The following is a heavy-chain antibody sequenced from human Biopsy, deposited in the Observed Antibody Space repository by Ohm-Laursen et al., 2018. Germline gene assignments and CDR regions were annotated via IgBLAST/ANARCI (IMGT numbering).Heavy chain of an antibody. CDR1: GYTVNDYF. CDR3: TRDIMNTIAGLVARSDVFDV. Sequence: ASVKVSCKASGYTVNDYFLHWLRQAPGQGPEWMGWISPNSGGTNCAQKFQGRVSMTTDTSAATVYMELSSLTSDDTAVYYCTRDIMNTIAGLVARSDVFDVWGQGTMVTVSS. CDR2: ISPNSGGT. J-gene: IGHJ3*01. D-gene: IGHD3-16*02. V-gene: IGHV1-2*02.